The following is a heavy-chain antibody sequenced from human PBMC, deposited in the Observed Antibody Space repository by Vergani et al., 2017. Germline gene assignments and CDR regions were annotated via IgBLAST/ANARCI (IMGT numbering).Heavy chain of an antibody. Sequence: QVQLVQSGAEVKKPGSSVKVSCKASGGTFSSYAISWVRQAPGQGLEWMGGIIPIFGTANYAQTFQGRVTITADESTSTAYMELSSLRSEDTAVYYCARGYCSGGSCYFFDYYYMDVWGKGTTVTVAS. V-gene: IGHV1-69*12. J-gene: IGHJ6*03. CDR2: IIPIFGTA. D-gene: IGHD2-15*01. CDR1: GGTFSSYA. CDR3: ARGYCSGGSCYFFDYYYMDV.